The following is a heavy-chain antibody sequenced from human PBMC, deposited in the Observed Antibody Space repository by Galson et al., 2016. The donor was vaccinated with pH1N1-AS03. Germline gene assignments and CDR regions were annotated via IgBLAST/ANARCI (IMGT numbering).Heavy chain of an antibody. Sequence: TLSLTCTVSGASISSGSYYWTWIRQPAGKGLEWIGYIYTSGSTDYSPSLYSRVTISGDTSKNQFSLRLTSVTAADTAVYYCARGNDYYDSPGYRQPLDYWGPGTRVIVSS. CDR3: ARGNDYYDSPGYRQPLDY. CDR1: GASISSGSYY. CDR2: IYTSGST. J-gene: IGHJ4*02. V-gene: IGHV4-61*09. D-gene: IGHD3-22*01.